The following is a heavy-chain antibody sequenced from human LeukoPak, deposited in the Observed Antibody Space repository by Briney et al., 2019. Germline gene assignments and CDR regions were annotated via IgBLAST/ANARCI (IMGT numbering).Heavy chain of an antibody. Sequence: SETLSLTCTASGGSISSSSYYWGWIRQPPGKGLEWIGSIYYSGSTYYNPSLKSRVTISVDTSKNQFSLKLSSVTAADTAVYYCALLGYDSSGYYYVQNYYYYMDVWGKGTTVTISS. CDR1: GGSISSSSYY. CDR3: ALLGYDSSGYYYVQNYYYYMDV. CDR2: IYYSGST. J-gene: IGHJ6*03. V-gene: IGHV4-39*07. D-gene: IGHD3-22*01.